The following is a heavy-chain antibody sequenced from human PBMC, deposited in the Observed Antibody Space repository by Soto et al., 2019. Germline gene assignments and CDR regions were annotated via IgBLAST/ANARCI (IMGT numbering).Heavy chain of an antibody. CDR2: ISWNSGSI. J-gene: IGHJ6*02. V-gene: IGHV3-9*01. D-gene: IGHD2-15*01. Sequence: PGGSLRLSCAASGFTFDDYAMHWVRQAPGKGLEWVSGISWNSGSIGYADSVKGRFTISRDNAKNSLYLQMNSLRSEDTALYYCAKDPAAGYCSGGSCYGRYGMDVWGQGTTVTVSS. CDR1: GFTFDDYA. CDR3: AKDPAAGYCSGGSCYGRYGMDV.